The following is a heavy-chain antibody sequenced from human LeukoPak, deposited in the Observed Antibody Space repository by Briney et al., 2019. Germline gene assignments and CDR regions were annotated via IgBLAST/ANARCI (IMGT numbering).Heavy chain of an antibody. J-gene: IGHJ4*02. V-gene: IGHV3-23*01. D-gene: IGHD4-11*01. CDR1: GFSFSTCA. CDR2: ISGGGDGA. CDR3: ADSNYWYPVDY. Sequence: GGSLRLSCAASGFSFSTCAMNWVRQAPGKGLEWVSTISGGGDGALYADSVKGRFTISRDNSKNTLYLQMNSLRAEDTAVYYCADSNYWYPVDYWGQGTLVTVSS.